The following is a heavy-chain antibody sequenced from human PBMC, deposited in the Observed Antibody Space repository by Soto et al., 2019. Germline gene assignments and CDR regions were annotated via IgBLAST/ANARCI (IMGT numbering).Heavy chain of an antibody. D-gene: IGHD3-3*01. V-gene: IGHV1-46*01. CDR3: ARGLSAYYDFWSGYYKGDWFDP. J-gene: IGHJ5*02. Sequence: ASVKVSCKASGYTFTSYYMHWVRQAPGQGLEWMGIINPSGGSTSYAQKFQGRVTMTRDTSTSTVYMELSSLRSEDTAVYYCARGLSAYYDFWSGYYKGDWFDPWGQGTLVTVSS. CDR2: INPSGGST. CDR1: GYTFTSYY.